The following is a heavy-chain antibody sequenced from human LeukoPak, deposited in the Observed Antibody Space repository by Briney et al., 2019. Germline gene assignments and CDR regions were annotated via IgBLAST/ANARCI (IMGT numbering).Heavy chain of an antibody. Sequence: GGSLRLSCAASGFTFSSYSMNWVRQAPGKGLEWVSYISSSSSTIYYADSVKGRFTISRDNAKNSLYLQMNGLRAEDTAVYYCARRPGKYCSSPTYEYYFDYWGQGTLVTVSS. D-gene: IGHD2/OR15-2a*01. V-gene: IGHV3-48*01. CDR1: GFTFSSYS. CDR2: ISSSSSTI. J-gene: IGHJ4*02. CDR3: ARRPGKYCSSPTYEYYFDY.